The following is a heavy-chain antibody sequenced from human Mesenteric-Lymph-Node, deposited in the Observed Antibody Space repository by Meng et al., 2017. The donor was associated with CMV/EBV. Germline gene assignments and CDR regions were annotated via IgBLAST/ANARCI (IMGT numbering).Heavy chain of an antibody. CDR1: GGSFSGYY. CDR3: ARGSSYDILTGYFDY. CDR2: INHSGST. J-gene: IGHJ4*02. D-gene: IGHD3-9*01. Sequence: VQVHQWGAGLLKPSETLFVTCAVYGGSFSGYYWNWIRQSPEKGLEWIGEINHSGSTTYNPSFTSRIIISVDTSTNQISLNMSSVTAADTAVYYCARGSSYDILTGYFDYWGQGALVTVFS. V-gene: IGHV4-34*01.